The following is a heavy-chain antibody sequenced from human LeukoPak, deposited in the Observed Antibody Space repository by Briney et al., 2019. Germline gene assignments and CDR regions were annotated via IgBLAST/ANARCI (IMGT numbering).Heavy chain of an antibody. CDR2: IYSSGST. Sequence: PSETLSLTCTVSGGSISSYYWSWIRQPAGKGLAWIGRIYSSGSTDYNPSLKSRVTMSVDTTKNHFSLKMRYVTDADTAVYYCARGIAAASERALDVWGQGTMVTVSS. CDR1: GGSISSYY. J-gene: IGHJ3*01. D-gene: IGHD6-13*01. V-gene: IGHV4-4*07. CDR3: ARGIAAASERALDV.